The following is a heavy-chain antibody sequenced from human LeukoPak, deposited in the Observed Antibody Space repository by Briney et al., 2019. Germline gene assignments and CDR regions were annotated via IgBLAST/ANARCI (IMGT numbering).Heavy chain of an antibody. CDR3: TTDASMITYKRLDY. CDR2: IKSKTDGGTT. Sequence: GGSLRLSCAASGFTFSNAWMSWVRQAPGKGLEWVGRIKSKTDGGTTDYAAPVKGRFTISRDDSKNTLYLQMNSLKTEDTAVYYCTTDASMITYKRLDYWGQGTLVTVSS. CDR1: GFTFSNAW. V-gene: IGHV3-15*01. D-gene: IGHD3-16*01. J-gene: IGHJ4*02.